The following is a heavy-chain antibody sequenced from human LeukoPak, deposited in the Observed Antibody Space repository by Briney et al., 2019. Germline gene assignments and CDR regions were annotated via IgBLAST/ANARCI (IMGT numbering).Heavy chain of an antibody. CDR1: GFTFSSYW. V-gene: IGHV3-74*01. CDR3: ARDYLAAALGS. J-gene: IGHJ4*02. D-gene: IGHD6-13*01. CDR2: INSDGSST. Sequence: PGGSLRLSCAASGFTFSSYWMHWVRQAPGKGLVWVSRINSDGSSTSYADSVKGRFTISRDNAKNSLYLQMNSLRAEDTAVYYCARDYLAAALGSWGQGTLVTVSS.